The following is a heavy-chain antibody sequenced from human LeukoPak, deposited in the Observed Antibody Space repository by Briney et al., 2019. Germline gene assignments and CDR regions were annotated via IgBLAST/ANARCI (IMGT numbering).Heavy chain of an antibody. J-gene: IGHJ5*01. CDR1: GFTVSDQN. CDR2: ISNTGTIT. CDR3: ARGAGSSWFYS. V-gene: IGHV3-48*02. Sequence: GGSLRLSCAASGFTVSDQNMNWVRQAPGKGLEWLSYISNTGTITHYADSVKGRFTISRDNAKNSLYLQMSTLRDEDTAVYYCARGAGSSWFYSWGQGTLVTVSS. D-gene: IGHD6-13*01.